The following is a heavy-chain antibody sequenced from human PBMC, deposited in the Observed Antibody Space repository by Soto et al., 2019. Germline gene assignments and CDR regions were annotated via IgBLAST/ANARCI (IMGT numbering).Heavy chain of an antibody. CDR3: AVEYCSSTSCYRDY. J-gene: IGHJ4*02. D-gene: IGHD2-2*02. Sequence: QVQLVQSGAEVKKPGSSVKLSCKASGGTFSSYTISWVRQAPGQGLEWMGRIIPILGIANYAQKFQGRVTITADKSTSTAYMELSSLRSEDTAVYYCAVEYCSSTSCYRDYWGQATVVTVSS. V-gene: IGHV1-69*02. CDR1: GGTFSSYT. CDR2: IIPILGIA.